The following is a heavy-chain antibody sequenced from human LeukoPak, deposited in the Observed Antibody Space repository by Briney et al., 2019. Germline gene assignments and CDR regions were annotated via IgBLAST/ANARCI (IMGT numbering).Heavy chain of an antibody. D-gene: IGHD3-22*01. Sequence: GGSLRLSCAASGFTFSSYWMHWVRQAPGKGLVWVSRINSDGSSTSYADSVKGRFTISRDNAKNTLYLQMNSLRAEDTAVYYCAREGSGYYYDAFDIWGQGTMVTVSS. J-gene: IGHJ3*02. CDR3: AREGSGYYYDAFDI. V-gene: IGHV3-74*01. CDR1: GFTFSSYW. CDR2: INSDGSST.